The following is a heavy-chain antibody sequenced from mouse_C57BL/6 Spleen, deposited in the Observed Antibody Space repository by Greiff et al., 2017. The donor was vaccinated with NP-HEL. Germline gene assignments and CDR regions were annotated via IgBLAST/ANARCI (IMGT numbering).Heavy chain of an antibody. CDR1: GFTFSSYT. J-gene: IGHJ2*01. CDR3: ARHEDFDY. CDR2: ISGGGGNT. V-gene: IGHV5-9*01. Sequence: EVQGVESGGGLVKPGGSLKLSCAASGFTFSSYTMSWVRQTPEKRLEWVATISGGGGNTYYPDSVKGRFTISRDNAKNTLYLQMSSLRSEDTALYYCARHEDFDYWGQGTTLTVSS.